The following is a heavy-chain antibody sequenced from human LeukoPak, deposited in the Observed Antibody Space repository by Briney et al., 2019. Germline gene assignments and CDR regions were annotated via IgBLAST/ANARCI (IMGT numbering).Heavy chain of an antibody. CDR3: AKGSSDWSGPTGVFDY. CDR1: GFTFSSYA. J-gene: IGHJ4*02. D-gene: IGHD6-19*01. Sequence: PGGSLRLSCAASGFTFSSYAMSWVRQAPGKGLEWVSAISGSGGSTYYADSVKGRFTISRDNSKNTLYLQMNSLRVEDTAAYYCAKGSSDWSGPTGVFDYWGQGTLVTGSS. CDR2: ISGSGGST. V-gene: IGHV3-23*01.